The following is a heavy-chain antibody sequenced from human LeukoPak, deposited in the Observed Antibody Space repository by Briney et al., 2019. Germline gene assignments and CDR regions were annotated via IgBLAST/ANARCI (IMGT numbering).Heavy chain of an antibody. J-gene: IGHJ3*02. CDR2: IYYSGST. D-gene: IGHD3-22*01. CDR1: GGSISSSSYY. V-gene: IGHV4-39*07. CDR3: ARVVMIVVPKDAFDI. Sequence: SETLSLTCTVSGGSISSSSYYWGWIRQPPGKGLEWIGSIYYSGSTYYNPSLKSRVTISVDTSKNQFSLKLSSVTAADTAVYYCARVVMIVVPKDAFDIWGQGTMVTVSS.